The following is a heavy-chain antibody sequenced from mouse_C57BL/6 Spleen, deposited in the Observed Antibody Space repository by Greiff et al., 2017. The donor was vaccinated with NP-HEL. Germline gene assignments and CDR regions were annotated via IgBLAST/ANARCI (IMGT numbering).Heavy chain of an antibody. D-gene: IGHD1-1*01. J-gene: IGHJ2*01. V-gene: IGHV1-59*01. Sequence: QVQLQQPGAELVRPGTSVKLSCKASGYTFTSYWMHWVKQRPGQGLEWIGVIDPSDSYTNYNQKFKGKATLTVDTSSSTAYMPLSSLTSEDSAVYYCAILGNYNGSSPYYFDYWGKGTTLTVSS. CDR2: IDPSDSYT. CDR1: GYTFTSYW. CDR3: AILGNYNGSSPYYFDY.